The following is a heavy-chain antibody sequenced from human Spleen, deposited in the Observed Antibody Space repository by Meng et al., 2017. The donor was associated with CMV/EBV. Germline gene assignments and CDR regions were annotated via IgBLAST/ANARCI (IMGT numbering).Heavy chain of an antibody. CDR2: IIPIFGTA. CDR3: AREGDFGVVIDSYYYGMDV. Sequence: SVKVSCKASGYTFTGYYMYWVRQAPGQGLEWMGGIIPIFGTANYAQKFQGRVTITTDESTSTAYMELSSLRSEDTAVYYCAREGDFGVVIDSYYYGMDVWGQGTTVTVSS. CDR1: GYTFTGYY. V-gene: IGHV1-69*05. D-gene: IGHD3-3*01. J-gene: IGHJ6*02.